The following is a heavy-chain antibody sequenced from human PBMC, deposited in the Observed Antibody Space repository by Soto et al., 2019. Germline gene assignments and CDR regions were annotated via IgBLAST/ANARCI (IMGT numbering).Heavy chain of an antibody. CDR1: GGSVSSGSFY. CDR3: ARTYAWGSGRWTSMDV. J-gene: IGHJ6*02. CDR2: IYASGNT. Sequence: QVQLQESGPGLVKPSETLSLTCTVSGGSVSSGSFYWGWIRQPPGKGLEWVGYIYASGNTNYNPSPKSRITNLVNTSKNQFSLKRGSVTAADMAMYYWARTYAWGSGRWTSMDVWGQGTTVIVS. V-gene: IGHV4-61*01. D-gene: IGHD2-8*01.